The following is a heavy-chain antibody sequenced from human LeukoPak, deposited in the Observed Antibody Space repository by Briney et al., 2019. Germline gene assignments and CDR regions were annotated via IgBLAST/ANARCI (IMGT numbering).Heavy chain of an antibody. CDR3: ARWYSSGWYHYYYYYYMDV. CDR2: ISAYNGNT. D-gene: IGHD6-19*01. Sequence: GASVKVTCKASGYTFTSYGISWVRQAPGQGLEWMGWISAYNGNTNYAQKLQGGVTMTTDTSTSTAYMELRSLRSDDTAVYYCARWYSSGWYHYYYYYYMDVWGKGTTVTVSS. CDR1: GYTFTSYG. J-gene: IGHJ6*03. V-gene: IGHV1-18*01.